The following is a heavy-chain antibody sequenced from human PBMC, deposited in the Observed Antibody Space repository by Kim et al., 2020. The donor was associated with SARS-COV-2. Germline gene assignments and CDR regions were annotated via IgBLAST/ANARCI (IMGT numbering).Heavy chain of an antibody. CDR3: AREGLDIVVVRGYNGMDV. J-gene: IGHJ6*02. V-gene: IGHV1-18*01. CDR1: GYTFTSYG. D-gene: IGHD2-2*01. CDR2: ITAYNVNT. Sequence: ASVKVSCKASGYTFTSYGISWVRQAPGQGLEWMGWITAYNVNTNYAQKFQGRVTMTTDTSTSTAYMELRSLRSDDTAVYYCAREGLDIVVVRGYNGMDVWGQGTTVTVSS.